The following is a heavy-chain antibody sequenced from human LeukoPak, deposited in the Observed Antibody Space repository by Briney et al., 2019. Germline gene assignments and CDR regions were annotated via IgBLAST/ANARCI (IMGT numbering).Heavy chain of an antibody. J-gene: IGHJ4*02. V-gene: IGHV4-59*01. D-gene: IGHD6-13*01. Sequence: SETLSLTCTVTGGSISSYYWSWIRQPPGKGLEWIGYIYYTGSTNYNPSLKSRVTISVDTSKDQFSLKLSSVTAADTAVYYCPRQQLSQLYYFDNWGQGTLVTVSS. CDR2: IYYTGST. CDR1: GGSISSYY. CDR3: PRQQLSQLYYFDN.